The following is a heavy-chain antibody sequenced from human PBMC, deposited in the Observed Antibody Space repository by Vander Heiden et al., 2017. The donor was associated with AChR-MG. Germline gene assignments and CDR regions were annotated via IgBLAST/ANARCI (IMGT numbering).Heavy chain of an antibody. CDR3: ARDLFSTGTTFYGMDV. Sequence: EVQLVESGGGLVQPGGSLRLSCAASGFTFSSYEMNWVRQAPGKGLEWVSYISSSGSTIYYADSVKGRFTISRDNAKNSLYLQMNSLRAEDTAVYYCARDLFSTGTTFYGMDVWGQGTTVTVSS. CDR2: ISSSGSTI. V-gene: IGHV3-48*03. D-gene: IGHD4-17*01. CDR1: GFTFSSYE. J-gene: IGHJ6*02.